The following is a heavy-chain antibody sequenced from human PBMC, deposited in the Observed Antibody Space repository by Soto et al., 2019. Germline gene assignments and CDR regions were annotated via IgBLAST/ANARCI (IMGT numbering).Heavy chain of an antibody. CDR1: GGSLSGYY. CDR2: INHSGST. V-gene: IGHV4-34*01. CDR3: ARGRKMTTVTTAFDY. J-gene: IGHJ4*02. D-gene: IGHD4-17*01. Sequence: SETLSLTCAVYGGSLSGYYWSWIRQPPGKGLEWIGEINHSGSTNYNPSLKSRVTISVDTSKNQFSLKLSSVTAADTAVYYCARGRKMTTVTTAFDYWGQGTLVTVSS.